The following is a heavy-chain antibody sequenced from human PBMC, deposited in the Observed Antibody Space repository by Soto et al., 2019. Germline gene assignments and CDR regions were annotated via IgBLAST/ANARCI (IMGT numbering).Heavy chain of an antibody. CDR3: AGDGTSVGCHSASRAIRGRRGFGLYV. D-gene: IGHD1-7*01. V-gene: IGHV3-53*05. J-gene: IGHJ6*04. Sequence: GGSLRLSCAASGFAVSDTYMNWVRQAPGKGLEWVSVIYSCGNTYYADSVKGRFTISRDSSKNTVSLQMNSLTTADTAVSYCAGDGTSVGCHSASRAIRGRRGFGLYVWGGRTTFTISS. CDR2: IYSCGNT. CDR1: GFAVSDTY.